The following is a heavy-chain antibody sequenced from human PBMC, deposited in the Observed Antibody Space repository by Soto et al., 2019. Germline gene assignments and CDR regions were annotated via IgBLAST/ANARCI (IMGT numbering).Heavy chain of an antibody. CDR2: INAGNGNT. Sequence: QVQLVQSGAEVKKPGASVKVSCKASGYTFTSYAMHWVRQAPGQRLEWMGGINAGNGNTKYSQKFQVRVTITRDKSASTAYMELRSLGSEDTAVYYCARSITLAGDYWGQVTLVTVSS. V-gene: IGHV1-3*01. J-gene: IGHJ4*02. CDR3: ARSITLAGDY. CDR1: GYTFTSYA. D-gene: IGHD3-10*01.